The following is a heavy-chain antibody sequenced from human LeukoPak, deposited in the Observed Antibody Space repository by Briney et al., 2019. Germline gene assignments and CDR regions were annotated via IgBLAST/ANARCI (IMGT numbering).Heavy chain of an antibody. Sequence: SSETLSLPCTVSGGSISSSSYYWGWIRQPPGKGLEWIGYIYYSGSTNYNPSLKSRVTISVDTSKNQFSLKLSSVTAADTAVYYCARDSGVAAASAEYFQHWGQGTLVTVSS. CDR1: GGSISSSSYY. CDR2: IYYSGST. J-gene: IGHJ1*01. CDR3: ARDSGVAAASAEYFQH. V-gene: IGHV4-61*01. D-gene: IGHD6-13*01.